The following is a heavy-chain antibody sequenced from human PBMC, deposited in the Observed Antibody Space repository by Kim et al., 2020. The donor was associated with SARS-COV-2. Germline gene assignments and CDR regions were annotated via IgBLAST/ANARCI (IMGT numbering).Heavy chain of an antibody. J-gene: IGHJ5*02. Sequence: GGSLRLSCAASGFTFSSYGMHWVRQAPGKGLEWVAVIWYDGSNKYYADSVKGRFTISRDNSKNTLYLQMNSLRAEDTAVYYCAKDSDYGSGSYSSWDQGTLVTVSS. CDR2: IWYDGSNK. V-gene: IGHV3-33*06. D-gene: IGHD3-10*01. CDR1: GFTFSSYG. CDR3: AKDSDYGSGSYSS.